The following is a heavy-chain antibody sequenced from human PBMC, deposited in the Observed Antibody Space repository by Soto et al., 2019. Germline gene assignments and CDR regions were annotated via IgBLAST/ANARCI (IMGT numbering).Heavy chain of an antibody. J-gene: IGHJ4*02. D-gene: IGHD3-22*01. V-gene: IGHV3-21*01. CDR2: ISSDSGTI. CDR3: ARGTIIGARVNDY. CDR1: GFAFPIAS. Sequence: EVQLVESGGGLVRPGGSLRLSCAASGFAFPIASMTWVRQAPGKGLEWVSSISSDSGTIYHADSVRGRFTISRDNSKNPLYLHTNSLRAQDTAVYNCARGTIIGARVNDYWGEGTLGTVSS.